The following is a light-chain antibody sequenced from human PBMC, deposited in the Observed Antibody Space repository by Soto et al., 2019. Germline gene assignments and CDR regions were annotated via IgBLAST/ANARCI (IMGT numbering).Light chain of an antibody. CDR1: RSDVGGYKF. V-gene: IGLV2-8*01. CDR2: EVS. CDR3: SSSYAGSNVFV. J-gene: IGLJ1*01. Sequence: QSALTQPASVSGSLGQSVTISCTGTRSDVGGYKFVSWYQQHPGKAPKLIIYEVSKRPSGVPDRFSGSKSGNTASLTVSGLQAEDEADYHCSSSYAGSNVFVFGSGTKVTVL.